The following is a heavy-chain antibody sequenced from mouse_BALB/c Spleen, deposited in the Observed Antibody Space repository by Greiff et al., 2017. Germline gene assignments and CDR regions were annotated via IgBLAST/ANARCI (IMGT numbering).Heavy chain of an antibody. CDR2: IHPNSGNT. J-gene: IGHJ2*01. V-gene: IGHV1S130*01. Sequence: QGQLQQPGSVLVRPGASVKLSCKASGYTFTSSWMHWAKQRPGQGLEWIGEIHPNSGNTNYNEKFKGKATLTVDTSSSTAYVDLSSLTSEDSAVYYCARSGGYGNYVIFDYWGQGTTLTVSS. D-gene: IGHD2-10*02. CDR1: GYTFTSSW. CDR3: ARSGGYGNYVIFDY.